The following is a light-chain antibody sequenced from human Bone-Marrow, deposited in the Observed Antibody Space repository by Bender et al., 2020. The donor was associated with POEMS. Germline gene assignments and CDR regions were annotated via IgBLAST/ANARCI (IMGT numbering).Light chain of an antibody. Sequence: SYEVTQPPSVSVSPGQTASITCSGDDLGDKYVAWYQQKPGQSPVLVIYQDTNRPSGIPERFSGSNSGNTATLTISGTQAMDEADYYSQAWDKYNVIFGGGTKLTVL. CDR2: QDT. CDR3: QAWDKYNVI. CDR1: DLGDKY. J-gene: IGLJ2*01. V-gene: IGLV3-1*01.